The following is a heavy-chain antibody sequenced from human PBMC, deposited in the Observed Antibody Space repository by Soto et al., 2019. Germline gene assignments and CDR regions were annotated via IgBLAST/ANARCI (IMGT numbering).Heavy chain of an antibody. CDR2: ISSSSGYI. CDR1: GFTFSSYS. D-gene: IGHD2-15*01. CDR3: ARVGDRYSFQH. V-gene: IGHV3-21*01. J-gene: IGHJ1*01. Sequence: EVQLVESGGGLVKPGGSLRLSCAASGFTFSSYSMNWVRQAPGKGLEWVSTISSSSGYIYYADSVKGRFTISRDNAKNSRYLQMDSLRAEDTAVYYCARVGDRYSFQHWGQGTLVTVSS.